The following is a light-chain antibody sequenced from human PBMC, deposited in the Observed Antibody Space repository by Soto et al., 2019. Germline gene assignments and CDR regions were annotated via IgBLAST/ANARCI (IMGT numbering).Light chain of an antibody. CDR2: GAS. Sequence: ETVMTQSPATLSVSPGERATLSCRASQSVNSNLAWYQQKLGQAPRVLIYGASTRATGIPDRFSGSGSGTDFTLTISRLEPEDFAVYYCQQYGSSAWMFGQGTKVDIK. J-gene: IGKJ1*01. CDR1: QSVNSN. V-gene: IGKV3-20*01. CDR3: QQYGSSAWM.